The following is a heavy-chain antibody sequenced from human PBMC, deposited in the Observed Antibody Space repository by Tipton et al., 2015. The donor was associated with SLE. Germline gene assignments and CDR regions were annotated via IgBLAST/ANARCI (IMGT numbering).Heavy chain of an antibody. Sequence: LRLSCAASGFTFITYSMNWVRQAPGKGLEWIGYVYYTGDTNYNPSLKSRVTMSVDTSKNQLSLKLSSVTAADTAVYYCARAGAYVSGSYGWFDPWGQGTLVTVSS. V-gene: IGHV4-59*12. J-gene: IGHJ5*02. CDR3: ARAGAYVSGSYGWFDP. CDR2: VYYTGDT. CDR1: GFTFITYS. D-gene: IGHD3-10*01.